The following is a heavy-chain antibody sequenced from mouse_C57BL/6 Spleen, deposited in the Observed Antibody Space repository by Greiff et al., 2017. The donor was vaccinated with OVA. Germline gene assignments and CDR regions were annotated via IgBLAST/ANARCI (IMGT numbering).Heavy chain of an antibody. CDR3: ARRAGTYYAMDY. CDR2: ISSGSSTI. CDR1: GFTFSDYG. Sequence: EVHLVESGGGLVKPGGSLKLSCAASGFTFSDYGMHWVRQAPEKGLEWVAYISSGSSTIYYADTVKGRFTISRDNAKNTLFLQMTSLRSEDTAMYYCARRAGTYYAMDYWGQGTSVTVSS. D-gene: IGHD4-1*01. V-gene: IGHV5-17*01. J-gene: IGHJ4*01.